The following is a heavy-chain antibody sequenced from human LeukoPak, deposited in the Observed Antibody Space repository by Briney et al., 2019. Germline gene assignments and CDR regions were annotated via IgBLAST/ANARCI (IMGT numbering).Heavy chain of an antibody. V-gene: IGHV4-31*03. CDR1: GGSISSGGYY. J-gene: IGHJ6*02. CDR3: ARVDHYYYYGMDV. CDR2: IYYSGST. Sequence: SETLSLTCTVSGGSISSGGYYWRWVRQHPGKGLEWIGYIYYSGSTYYNPSLKSRVTISVDTSKNQFSLKLSSVTAADTAVYYCARVDHYYYYGMDVWGQGTTVTVSS.